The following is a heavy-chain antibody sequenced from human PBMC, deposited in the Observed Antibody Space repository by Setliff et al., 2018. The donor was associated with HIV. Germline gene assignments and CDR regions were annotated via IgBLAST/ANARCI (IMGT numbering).Heavy chain of an antibody. CDR1: GGSLKTYP. V-gene: IGHV1-69*16. D-gene: IGHD3-16*01. J-gene: IGHJ4*02. Sequence: GASVKVSCKASGGSLKTYPINWVRQAPGQGLEWMGGFIPMLRTTAYAQKFQGRITTTTDESTNTAYMELSSLTSEDTAIYYCAGGWLDNFFGDFGSWGQGTLVTVSS. CDR3: AGGWLDNFFGDFGS. CDR2: FIPMLRTT.